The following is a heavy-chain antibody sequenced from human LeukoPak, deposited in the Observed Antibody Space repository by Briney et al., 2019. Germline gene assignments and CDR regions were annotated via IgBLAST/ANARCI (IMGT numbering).Heavy chain of an antibody. CDR1: GFTFSSYA. CDR3: ARSGGYYPFDY. V-gene: IGHV3-64*01. J-gene: IGHJ4*02. CDR2: ISSNGGST. D-gene: IGHD3-22*01. Sequence: GGSLRLSCAASGFTFSSYAMHWVRQAPGKGLEYVSAISSNGGSTYYANSVKGRFTISRDNSKNTLYLQMGSLRAEDMAVYYCARSGGYYPFDYWGQGTLVTVSS.